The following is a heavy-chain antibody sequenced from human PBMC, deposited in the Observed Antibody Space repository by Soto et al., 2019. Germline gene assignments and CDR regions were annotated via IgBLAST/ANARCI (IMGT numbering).Heavy chain of an antibody. CDR3: ARDAPNYYGSGSPTMIFDY. V-gene: IGHV3-30-3*01. J-gene: IGHJ4*02. CDR2: ISYDGSNK. Sequence: PGGSLRLSCAASGFTFSSYAMHWVRQAPGEGLEWVAVISYDGSNKYYADSVKGRFTISRDNSKNTLYLQMNSLRAEDTAVYYCARDAPNYYGSGSPTMIFDYWGQGTLVTVSS. CDR1: GFTFSSYA. D-gene: IGHD3-10*01.